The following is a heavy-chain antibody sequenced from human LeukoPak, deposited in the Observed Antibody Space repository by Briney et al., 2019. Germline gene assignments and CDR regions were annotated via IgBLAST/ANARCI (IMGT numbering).Heavy chain of an antibody. Sequence: GASVKVSCKASGGTFSSYAISWVRQAPGQGLEWMGGIIPIFGTANYAQKFQGRVTITADGSTSTAYMELSSLRSEDTAVYYCANVLRYFDWSTDYWGQGTLVTVSS. V-gene: IGHV1-69*13. D-gene: IGHD3-9*01. J-gene: IGHJ4*02. CDR3: ANVLRYFDWSTDY. CDR1: GGTFSSYA. CDR2: IIPIFGTA.